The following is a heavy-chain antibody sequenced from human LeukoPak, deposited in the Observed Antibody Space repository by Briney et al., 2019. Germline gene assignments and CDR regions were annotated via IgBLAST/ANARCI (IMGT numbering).Heavy chain of an antibody. D-gene: IGHD2-15*01. CDR1: GFTFSSYW. V-gene: IGHV3-21*01. CDR3: ASVAGPDAFDI. CDR2: IISSSSYI. Sequence: GGSLRLSCAASGFTFSSYWMHWVRQAPGKGLEWVSSIISSSSYIYYADSVKGRFTISRDNAKNSLYLQMNSLRAEDTAVYYCASVAGPDAFDIWGQGTMVTVSS. J-gene: IGHJ3*02.